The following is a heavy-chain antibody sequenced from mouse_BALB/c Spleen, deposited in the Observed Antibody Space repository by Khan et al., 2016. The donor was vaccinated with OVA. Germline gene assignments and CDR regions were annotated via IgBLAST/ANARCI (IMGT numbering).Heavy chain of an antibody. Sequence: EVQLVETGPGLVKPSQSLSLTCTVTGYSITSEYTWNWIRQFPGNKLEWMGFISYSGNTRYNPSLKSRISITRDTSKNQFFLQLNSVTSEDTATYYCSRKDYYDYDPFAYWGQGTLVTVSA. D-gene: IGHD2-4*01. J-gene: IGHJ3*01. V-gene: IGHV3-2*02. CDR1: GYSITSEYT. CDR2: ISYSGNT. CDR3: SRKDYYDYDPFAY.